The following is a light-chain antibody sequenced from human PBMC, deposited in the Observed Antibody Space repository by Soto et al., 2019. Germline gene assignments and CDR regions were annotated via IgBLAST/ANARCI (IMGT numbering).Light chain of an antibody. J-gene: IGLJ2*01. Sequence: QSALTQPASVSGSPGQSVTISCTGTSSDVGGYNYVSWYQQHPGTAPKLMIYDVSNRPSGVSNRFSGYKSGNTASLTISGHQAEDEADYYCSSYTSSRTRVFGGGTKLTVL. CDR3: SSYTSSRTRV. V-gene: IGLV2-14*01. CDR2: DVS. CDR1: SSDVGGYNY.